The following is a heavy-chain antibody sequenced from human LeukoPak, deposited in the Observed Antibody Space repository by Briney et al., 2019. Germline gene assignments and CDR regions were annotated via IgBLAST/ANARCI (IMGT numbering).Heavy chain of an antibody. J-gene: IGHJ4*02. CDR3: ARHKAYLVMPFDY. D-gene: IGHD2-2*01. V-gene: IGHV4-39*01. Sequence: SETLSLTCTVSGGSISSSSYYWGWIRQPPGKGLEWIGSIYYSGSTYYNPSLKSRVTISVDTSKNQFSLKLSSVTAADTAVYYCARHKAYLVMPFDYWGQGTLVTVSS. CDR1: GGSISSSSYY. CDR2: IYYSGST.